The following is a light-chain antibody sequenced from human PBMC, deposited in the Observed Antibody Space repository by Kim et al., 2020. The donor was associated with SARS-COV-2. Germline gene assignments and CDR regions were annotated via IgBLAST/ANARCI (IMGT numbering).Light chain of an antibody. V-gene: IGLV6-57*03. CDR3: QSYDNNNQGVFGV. J-gene: IGLJ3*02. CDR2: ENN. Sequence: NFMLTQPHSVSESPGKTVTISCTRSSGSIASNYVQWYQQRPGSAPTTVIYENNQRPSGVPDRFSGSIDSSSNSASLTISGLKTEDEADYYCQSYDNNNQGVFGVFGGGTQLTVL. CDR1: SGSIASNY.